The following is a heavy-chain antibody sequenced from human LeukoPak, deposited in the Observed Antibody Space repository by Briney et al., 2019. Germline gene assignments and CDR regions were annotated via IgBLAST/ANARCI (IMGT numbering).Heavy chain of an antibody. J-gene: IGHJ5*02. D-gene: IGHD3-3*02. CDR3: ARDRDPLANWFDP. V-gene: IGHV4-61*02. Sequence: NPSETLSLTCTVSGGSISSGSYYWSWIRQPAGKGLEWIGRIYTSGSTNYNPSLKSRVTISVDTSKNQFSLKLSSVTAADTAVCYCARDRDPLANWFDPWGQGTLVTVSS. CDR1: GGSISSGSYY. CDR2: IYTSGST.